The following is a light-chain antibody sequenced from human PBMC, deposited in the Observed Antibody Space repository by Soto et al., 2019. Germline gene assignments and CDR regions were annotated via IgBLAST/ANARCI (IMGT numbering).Light chain of an antibody. CDR3: QQYGXXPRT. V-gene: IGKV3-20*01. CDR1: QSVSSSY. CDR2: GAS. Sequence: EIVLTQSPGTLSLSPGERATLSCRASQSVSSSYLAWYQQKPGQAPRLLIYGASSRATGIPDRFSGSGSGTDFTLTIXXXXXXXFAVYYCQQYGXXPRTFG. J-gene: IGKJ1*01.